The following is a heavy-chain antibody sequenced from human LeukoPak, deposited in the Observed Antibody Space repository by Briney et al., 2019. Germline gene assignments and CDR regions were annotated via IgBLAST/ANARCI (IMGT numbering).Heavy chain of an antibody. D-gene: IGHD6-19*01. CDR3: ARALGGWPYAFDI. V-gene: IGHV3-74*01. CDR1: EFTFSSYW. J-gene: IGHJ3*02. Sequence: GGSLRLSCAASEFTFSSYWMNWVRQAPGKGLVWVSRINSDGSSTRHADSVKGRFSISRDNAKNTLYLQMNSLRAEDTAVYYCARALGGWPYAFDIWGQGTMVAVFS. CDR2: INSDGSST.